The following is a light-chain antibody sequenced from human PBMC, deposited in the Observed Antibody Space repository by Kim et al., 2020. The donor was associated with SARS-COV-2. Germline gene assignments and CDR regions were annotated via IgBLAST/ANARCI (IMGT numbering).Light chain of an antibody. J-gene: IGKJ4*01. Sequence: PGERATLSCRASQSVSSYLAWYQQKPGQAPRLLIYDASNRATGIPARFSGSGSGTDFTLTISSLEPEDFAVYYCQQRSNWPRSLTFGGGTKVDIK. CDR1: QSVSSY. CDR2: DAS. CDR3: QQRSNWPRSLT. V-gene: IGKV3-11*01.